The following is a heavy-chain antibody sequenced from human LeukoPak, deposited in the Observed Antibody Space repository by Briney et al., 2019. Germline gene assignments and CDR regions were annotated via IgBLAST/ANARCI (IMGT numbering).Heavy chain of an antibody. J-gene: IGHJ4*02. V-gene: IGHV4-34*01. CDR3: ARQGTYYDFWSGYFVDY. CDR1: GGSFSGYY. Sequence: SETLSLTCAVYGGSFSGYYWSWIRQPPGKGLEWIGEINHSGSTNYNPSLKSRVTISVDTSKNQFSLKLSSVTAADTAVYYCARQGTYYDFWSGYFVDYWGQGTLVTVSS. CDR2: INHSGST. D-gene: IGHD3-3*01.